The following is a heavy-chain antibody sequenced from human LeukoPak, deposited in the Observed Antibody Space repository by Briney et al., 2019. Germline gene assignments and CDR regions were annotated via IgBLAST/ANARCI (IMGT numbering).Heavy chain of an antibody. Sequence: GGSLRLSCAASGFTFSSYGMHWVRQAPAKGLEWVAVIWYDGSNKYYADSVKGRFTISRDNSKNTLYLQMNSLRAEDTAVYYCAREGRSSWSFDYWGQGTLVTVSS. CDR3: AREGRSSWSFDY. J-gene: IGHJ4*02. V-gene: IGHV3-33*01. D-gene: IGHD6-13*01. CDR1: GFTFSSYG. CDR2: IWYDGSNK.